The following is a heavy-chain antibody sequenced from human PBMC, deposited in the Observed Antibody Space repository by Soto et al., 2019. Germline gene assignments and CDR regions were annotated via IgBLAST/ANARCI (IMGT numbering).Heavy chain of an antibody. CDR1: GDSVSSNSVV. J-gene: IGHJ6*02. D-gene: IGHD3-3*01. CDR3: ARTRVYDSYNYYGMAV. Sequence: PCGISGDSVSSNSVVWNSIRQTPSRGLEWLGRTYYRSKWYNDYELSVKSRIAINPDTSKNQFSLQLNSVTPEDTAVYYCARTRVYDSYNYYGMAVWGHGTTVTVSS. V-gene: IGHV6-1*01. CDR2: TYYRSKWYN.